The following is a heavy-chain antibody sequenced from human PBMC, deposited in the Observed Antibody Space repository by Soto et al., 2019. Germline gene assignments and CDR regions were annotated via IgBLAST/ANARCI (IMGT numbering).Heavy chain of an antibody. J-gene: IGHJ4*02. Sequence: EVQLVESGGGLVQPGGSLRLSCAASGFTFSSYWMHWVRQAPGKGLVWVSHINLDGSITAYADSVKGRFTTSRDNAKNTPYPQMITLAAEDSAVYYCARGRGGAFDFWGQGTLVTVFS. CDR1: GFTFSSYW. V-gene: IGHV3-74*01. CDR2: INLDGSIT. D-gene: IGHD3-16*01. CDR3: ARGRGGAFDF.